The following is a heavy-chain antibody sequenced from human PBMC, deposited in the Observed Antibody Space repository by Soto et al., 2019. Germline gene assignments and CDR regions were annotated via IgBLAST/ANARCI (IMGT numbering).Heavy chain of an antibody. Sequence: DVQVVESGGGLIQPGGSLRLSCAASEFSVSSNYMSWVRQAPGKGLEWVSVIYSGGTTYYTDSVKGRFTISRDNSKNMLDLQMNSLRVEDTAVYYCVRGLPRGDRDYWGQGNLVTVSS. D-gene: IGHD4-17*01. CDR2: IYSGGTT. J-gene: IGHJ4*02. V-gene: IGHV3-53*01. CDR3: VRGLPRGDRDY. CDR1: EFSVSSNY.